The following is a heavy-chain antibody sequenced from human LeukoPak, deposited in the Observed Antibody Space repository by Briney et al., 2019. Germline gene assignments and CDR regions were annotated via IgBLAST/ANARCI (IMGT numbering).Heavy chain of an antibody. CDR3: ARHRAIAGPFDH. CDR2: ISYSGLT. CDR1: AGSISGYY. Sequence: SETLALTCTVSAGSISGYYCSWIRQPPGKGLEWIGQISYSGLTRYNPALESRVTISVDTSKNQISVNLNSVTAADTAFYYCARHRAIAGPFDHWGQGTQVTVSS. J-gene: IGHJ4*02. D-gene: IGHD6-19*01. V-gene: IGHV4-59*08.